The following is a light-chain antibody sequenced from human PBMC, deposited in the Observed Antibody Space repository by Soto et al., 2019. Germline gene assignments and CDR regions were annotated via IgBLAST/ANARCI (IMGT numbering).Light chain of an antibody. Sequence: QSVLTQPASVSGSPGQSITISCTGTNSDVDIYNYVSWYQQVPGKAPKLILFEVTNRPLGVSDRFSGSKSGNTASLTISGLQAEDEADYYCSSYSSRDTLVVFGGGTKLTVL. J-gene: IGLJ2*01. CDR2: EVT. CDR3: SSYSSRDTLVV. V-gene: IGLV2-14*01. CDR1: NSDVDIYNY.